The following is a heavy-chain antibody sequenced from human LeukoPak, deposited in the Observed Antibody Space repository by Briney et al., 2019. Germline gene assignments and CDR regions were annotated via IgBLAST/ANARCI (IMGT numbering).Heavy chain of an antibody. CDR1: GFTFSSYS. CDR3: ARVAWGSGSAVGY. V-gene: IGHV3-21*04. J-gene: IGHJ4*02. Sequence: GGSLRLSCAASGFTFSSYSMNWVRQAPGKGLEWVSSISSSSSYIYYADSVKGRFTISRDNAKNSLYLQMNSLRAEDTAVYYCARVAWGSGSAVGYWGQGTLVIVSS. CDR2: ISSSSSYI. D-gene: IGHD3-10*01.